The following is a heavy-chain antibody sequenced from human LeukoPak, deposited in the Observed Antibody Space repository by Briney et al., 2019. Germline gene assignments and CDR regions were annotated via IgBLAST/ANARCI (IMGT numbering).Heavy chain of an antibody. CDR2: ISWNSGSI. V-gene: IGHV3-9*01. CDR3: AKDRSVSYSNWFDP. J-gene: IGHJ5*02. Sequence: SLRLSCAASGFTFDDYAMHWVRQAPGKGLEWVSGISWNSGSIGYADSVKGRFTISRDNAKNSLYLQMNSLRAEDTALYYCAKDRSVSYSNWFDPWGQGTLVAVSS. D-gene: IGHD1-26*01. CDR1: GFTFDDYA.